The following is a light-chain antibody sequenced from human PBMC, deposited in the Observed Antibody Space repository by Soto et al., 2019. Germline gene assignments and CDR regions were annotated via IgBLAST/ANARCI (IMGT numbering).Light chain of an antibody. CDR3: QHYSSFWT. Sequence: DIQMTQSPSTLSASVGDRVTITCRASQSISSWLAWYQQKPGKAPKLLIYDASSLESGFPSRFSGSGSGTEFILTISSLQPDDFATYYCQHYSSFWTFGQGTKVDIK. CDR1: QSISSW. V-gene: IGKV1-5*01. CDR2: DAS. J-gene: IGKJ1*01.